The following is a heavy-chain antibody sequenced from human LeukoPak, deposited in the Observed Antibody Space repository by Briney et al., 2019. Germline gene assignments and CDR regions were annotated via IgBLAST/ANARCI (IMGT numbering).Heavy chain of an antibody. D-gene: IGHD3-22*01. J-gene: IGHJ5*02. CDR1: GYTFTSYD. Sequence: SVKVSCKASGYTFTSYDINWVRQAPGQGLEWMGGIIPIFGTANYAQKFQGRVTITADESTSTAYMELSSLRSEDTAVYYCARGRYYDSSGYPNWFDPWGQGTLVTVSS. V-gene: IGHV1-69*13. CDR2: IIPIFGTA. CDR3: ARGRYYDSSGYPNWFDP.